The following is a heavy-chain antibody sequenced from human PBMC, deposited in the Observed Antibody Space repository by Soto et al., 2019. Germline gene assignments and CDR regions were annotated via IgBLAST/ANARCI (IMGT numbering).Heavy chain of an antibody. D-gene: IGHD2-15*01. J-gene: IGHJ4*02. V-gene: IGHV3-48*01. CDR3: ARRYCSGGSCAFDY. Sequence: GGSLRLSCAASGFTFSSYAMTWVRQAPGKGLEWISYMSGSSSTIYYADSVKGRFTISRDNAKNSLYLQMNSLRAEDTAVYYCARRYCSGGSCAFDYWGQGTLVTVSS. CDR2: MSGSSSTI. CDR1: GFTFSSYA.